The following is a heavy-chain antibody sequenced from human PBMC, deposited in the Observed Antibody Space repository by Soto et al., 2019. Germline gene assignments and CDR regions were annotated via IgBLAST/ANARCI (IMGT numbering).Heavy chain of an antibody. CDR2: INAGNGNT. J-gene: IGHJ6*02. Sequence: ASVKVSCKASGYTFTSYAMHWVRQAPGQRLEWMGWINAGNGNTKYSQKFQGRVTITRDTSASTAYMELSSLRSEDTAVYYCAINRIAVAGSYGMDVWGQGTTVTVSS. V-gene: IGHV1-3*01. CDR3: AINRIAVAGSYGMDV. CDR1: GYTFTSYA. D-gene: IGHD6-19*01.